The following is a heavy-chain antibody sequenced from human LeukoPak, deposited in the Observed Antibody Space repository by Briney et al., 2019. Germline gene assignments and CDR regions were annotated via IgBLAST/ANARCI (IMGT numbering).Heavy chain of an antibody. J-gene: IGHJ4*02. V-gene: IGHV3-23*01. CDR1: GFTFSSYA. D-gene: IGHD3-22*01. CDR2: ISGSGGST. Sequence: PGGSLRLSCAASGFTFSSYAMSWVRQAPGKGLEWVSAISGSGGSTYYADSVKCRFTISRDNSKNTLYLQMNSLRAEDTAVYYCAQRPDTSGYYDYWGQGTLVTVSS. CDR3: AQRPDTSGYYDY.